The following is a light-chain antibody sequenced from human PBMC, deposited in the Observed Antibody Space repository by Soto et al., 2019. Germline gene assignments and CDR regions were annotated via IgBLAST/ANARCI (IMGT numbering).Light chain of an antibody. Sequence: ALTQSPGTLSSSPGERATLSCRASQSVSSNYLAWYQQKPGQAPRLLIYGASNRATGIPARFSGSGSGTDFTLTISSLEPEDFAVYYCQQLRTFGQGTKVDIK. CDR2: GAS. J-gene: IGKJ1*01. CDR1: QSVSSNY. V-gene: IGKV3-20*01. CDR3: QQLRT.